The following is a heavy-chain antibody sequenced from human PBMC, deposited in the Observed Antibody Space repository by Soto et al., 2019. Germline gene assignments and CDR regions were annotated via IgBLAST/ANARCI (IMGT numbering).Heavy chain of an antibody. CDR1: GFTFSSYS. V-gene: IGHV3-23*01. D-gene: IGHD3-22*01. Sequence: PGGSLRLSCAASGFTFSSYSMNWVRQAPGKGLEWVSAISGSGGSTYYADSVKGRFTISRDNSKNTLYLQMNSLRAEDTDVYYCAKDRITMIVVVIAYFDYWGQGTLVTVSS. J-gene: IGHJ4*02. CDR2: ISGSGGST. CDR3: AKDRITMIVVVIAYFDY.